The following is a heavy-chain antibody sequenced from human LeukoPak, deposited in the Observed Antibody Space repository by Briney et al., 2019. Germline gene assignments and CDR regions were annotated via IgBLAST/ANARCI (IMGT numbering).Heavy chain of an antibody. Sequence: GGSLRLSCIISGFNFTNAWMSWVRQTPGEALEWVGRIKSKADDGTTDYAAPVKGRFTISRDDSKNTLYLQMNSLKTEDTAVYYCTTVVDYDILTGYPIDYWGQGTLVTVSS. J-gene: IGHJ4*02. D-gene: IGHD3-9*01. CDR3: TTVVDYDILTGYPIDY. V-gene: IGHV3-15*01. CDR1: GFNFTNAW. CDR2: IKSKADDGTT.